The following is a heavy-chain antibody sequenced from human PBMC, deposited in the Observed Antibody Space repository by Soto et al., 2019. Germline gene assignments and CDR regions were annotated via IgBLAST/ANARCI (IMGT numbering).Heavy chain of an antibody. CDR3: AAWSGYYGNYYYYMDV. J-gene: IGHJ6*03. V-gene: IGHV3-9*01. Sequence: SLRLSCAASGFTFDDYAMHWVRQAPGKGLEWVSGISWNSGSIGYADSVKGRFTISRDNSKNTLYLQMNSLRAEDTAVYYCAAWSGYYGNYYYYMDVWGKGTTVTVSS. D-gene: IGHD3-3*01. CDR1: GFTFDDYA. CDR2: ISWNSGSI.